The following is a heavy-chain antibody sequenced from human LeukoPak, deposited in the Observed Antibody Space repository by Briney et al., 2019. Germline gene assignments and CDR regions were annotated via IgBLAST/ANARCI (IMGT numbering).Heavy chain of an antibody. D-gene: IGHD3-9*01. CDR2: ISAYYGNT. CDR3: ARDPHYDILTGPATNDAFDI. V-gene: IGHV1-18*01. Sequence: ASVKVSCKASGYTFTSYGISWVRQAPGQGLAWIGWISAYYGNTNYVQKLQGRLTMTTATSTSTAYMELRSLRSDDTAVYYCARDPHYDILTGPATNDAFDIWGQGTMVTVSS. CDR1: GYTFTSYG. J-gene: IGHJ3*02.